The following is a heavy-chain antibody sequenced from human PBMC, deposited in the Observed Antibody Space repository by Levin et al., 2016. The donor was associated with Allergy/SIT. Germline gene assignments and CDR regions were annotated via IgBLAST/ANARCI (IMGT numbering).Heavy chain of an antibody. J-gene: IGHJ4*02. CDR2: VSHGRNA. V-gene: IGHV4-39*07. CDR1: GGSISSGGYY. D-gene: IGHD3-10*01. Sequence: SETLSLTCTVSGGSISSGGYYWTWIRQPPGKGLEWIGEVSHGRNANYNPSLKSRVTIPLDTSKNQFSLNMSSVTAADTAVYYCARGLPYGSGSYHFDYWGPGTLVNVSS. CDR3: ARGLPYGSGSYHFDY.